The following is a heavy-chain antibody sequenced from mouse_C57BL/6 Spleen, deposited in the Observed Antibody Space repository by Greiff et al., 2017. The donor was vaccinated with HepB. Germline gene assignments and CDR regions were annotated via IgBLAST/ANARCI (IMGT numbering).Heavy chain of an antibody. D-gene: IGHD1-1*01. Sequence: QVHVKQSGAELVRPGASVTLSCKASGYTFTDYEMHWVKQTPVHGLEWIGAIDPETGGTAYNQKFKGKAILTADKSSSTAYMELRSLTSEDSAVYYCTCGSSPWFAYWGQGTLVTVSA. CDR3: TCGSSPWFAY. CDR1: GYTFTDYE. V-gene: IGHV1-15*01. CDR2: IDPETGGT. J-gene: IGHJ3*01.